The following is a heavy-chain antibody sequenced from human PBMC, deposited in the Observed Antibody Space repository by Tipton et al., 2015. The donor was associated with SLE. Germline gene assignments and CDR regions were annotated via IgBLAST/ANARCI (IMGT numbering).Heavy chain of an antibody. J-gene: IGHJ5*02. Sequence: TLSLTCTVSGGSISSSSYYWGWIRQPPGKGLEWIGSIYYSGSTYYNPSLKSRVTISVDTSKNQFSLKLSSVTAADTAVYYCARLYSSGWSYNWFDPWGQGTLVTVSS. CDR3: ARLYSSGWSYNWFDP. V-gene: IGHV4-39*07. D-gene: IGHD6-19*01. CDR1: GGSISSSSYY. CDR2: IYYSGST.